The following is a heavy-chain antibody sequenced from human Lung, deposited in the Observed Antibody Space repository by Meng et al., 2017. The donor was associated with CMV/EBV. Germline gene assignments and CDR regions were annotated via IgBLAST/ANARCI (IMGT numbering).Heavy chain of an antibody. Sequence: SVXVSXKASGFTFTSSAVQWVRQARGQRLEWIGWIVVGSGNTNYAQKFQERVTITRDMSTSTAYMELSSLRSEDTAVYYCAAEALKEQWLVYYYGMDVWGQGTTVTVPS. J-gene: IGHJ6*02. V-gene: IGHV1-58*01. CDR3: AAEALKEQWLVYYYGMDV. CDR2: IVVGSGNT. CDR1: GFTFTSSA. D-gene: IGHD6-19*01.